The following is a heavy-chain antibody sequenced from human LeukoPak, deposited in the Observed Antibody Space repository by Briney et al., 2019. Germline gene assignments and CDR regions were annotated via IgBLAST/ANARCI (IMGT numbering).Heavy chain of an antibody. CDR1: GFRFSNNV. V-gene: IGHV3-23*01. J-gene: IGHJ5*02. Sequence: GGSLRLSCAASGFRFSNNVMIWVRQAPGKGLEWVSALSGSGDFSSCADSVKGRFTISRDNAKNTVFLQVNSLRVEDTGVYYCARVLKGGFDPWGQGTLVTVSS. CDR3: ARVLKGGFDP. CDR2: LSGSGDFS.